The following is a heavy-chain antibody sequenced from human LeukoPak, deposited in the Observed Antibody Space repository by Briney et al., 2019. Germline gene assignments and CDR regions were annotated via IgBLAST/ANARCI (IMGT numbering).Heavy chain of an antibody. D-gene: IGHD1-20*01. CDR2: ITSSSGII. Sequence: GGSLRLSCAASGFTFSSYAMTWVRQAPGKGLEWISYITSSSGIICYADSVKGRFTISRDNAKNSLYLQMNSLRAEDTAVYYCARDHNWSFDYWGQGILVTVSS. V-gene: IGHV3-48*04. CDR3: ARDHNWSFDY. CDR1: GFTFSSYA. J-gene: IGHJ4*02.